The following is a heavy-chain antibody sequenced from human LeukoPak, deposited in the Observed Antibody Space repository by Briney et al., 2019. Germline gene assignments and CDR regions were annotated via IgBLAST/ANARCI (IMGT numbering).Heavy chain of an antibody. CDR1: GFTSSSYS. D-gene: IGHD5-18*01. CDR2: ISSSSSTI. J-gene: IGHJ3*02. CDR3: ARGSGYSYGYRDAFDI. V-gene: IGHV3-48*02. Sequence: PGGSLRLSCAASGFTSSSYSMNWVRQAPGKGLEWVSYISSSSSTIYYADSVKGRFTISRDNAKNSLYLQMNSLRDEDTAVYYYARGSGYSYGYRDAFDIWGQGTMVTVSS.